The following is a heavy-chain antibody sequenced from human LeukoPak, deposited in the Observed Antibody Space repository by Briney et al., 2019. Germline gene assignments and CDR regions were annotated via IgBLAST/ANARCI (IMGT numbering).Heavy chain of an antibody. D-gene: IGHD2-15*01. J-gene: IGHJ4*02. CDR3: AKDHGYCSGGNCYPQYFDY. CDR1: GFTFSSHA. V-gene: IGHV3-23*01. Sequence: GGSLRLSCAASGFTFSSHAMSWVRQAPGKGLEWVSGISGSGAGTYYADSVKGRFTISRDKSKNTLYLQMNSLRAEDTAVYYCAKDHGYCSGGNCYPQYFDYWGQGTLVTVSS. CDR2: ISGSGAGT.